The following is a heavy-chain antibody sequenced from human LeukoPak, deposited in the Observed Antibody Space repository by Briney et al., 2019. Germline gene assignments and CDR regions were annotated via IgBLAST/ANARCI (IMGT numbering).Heavy chain of an antibody. CDR3: AKGVVLSRYSSSQYYFDY. CDR2: ISGSGGST. CDR1: GFTFSSYA. D-gene: IGHD6-13*01. J-gene: IGHJ4*02. Sequence: PGGSVRLSRAASGFTFSSYAMSWVRQHPGKRLESVLAISGSGGSTYYADSVKGRFSISRDNSKNTLYLQMNSLRAEDTAVYYCAKGVVLSRYSSSQYYFDYWGQGTLVTVSS. V-gene: IGHV3-23*01.